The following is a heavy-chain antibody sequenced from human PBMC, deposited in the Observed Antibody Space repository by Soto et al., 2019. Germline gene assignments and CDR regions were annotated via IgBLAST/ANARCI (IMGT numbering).Heavy chain of an antibody. D-gene: IGHD4-17*01. Sequence: QVQLVQSGAEVKKPGSSVKVSCKASGGTFSSYAISWVRQAPGQGLEWMGGIIPIFGAANYAQKFQGRVTITADDSTSTAYMELISLRSEDTAVYSCARDPSPTGLFDYWGQGTLVTVSS. CDR2: IIPIFGAA. CDR3: ARDPSPTGLFDY. CDR1: GGTFSSYA. V-gene: IGHV1-69*12. J-gene: IGHJ4*02.